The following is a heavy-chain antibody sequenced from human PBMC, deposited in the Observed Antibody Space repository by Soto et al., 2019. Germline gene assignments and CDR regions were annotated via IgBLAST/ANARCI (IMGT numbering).Heavy chain of an antibody. CDR1: GFTISGSA. D-gene: IGHD3-3*01. CDR2: IRSKANSYAT. J-gene: IGHJ6*02. CDR3: TRQYDFWSGSPKSYYYGMDV. V-gene: IGHV3-73*01. Sequence: GGSLRLSCAASGFTISGSAMHWVRQASGKGLEWVGRIRSKANSYATAYAASVKGRFTISRDDSKNTAYLQMNSLKTEDTAVYYCTRQYDFWSGSPKSYYYGMDVWGQGTTVTVSS.